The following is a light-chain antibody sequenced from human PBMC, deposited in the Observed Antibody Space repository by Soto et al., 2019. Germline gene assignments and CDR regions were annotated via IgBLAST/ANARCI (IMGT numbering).Light chain of an antibody. Sequence: EIVLTQSPGTPSLSPGERATLSCRASQIIGNNYLARYQQKPGQAPRLLIYGVFSRAAGIPDRISGSGSGTDFTLTISRLGPEDFAVYYCQQYGSSPTFGQGTKV. CDR3: QQYGSSPT. CDR2: GVF. V-gene: IGKV3-20*01. CDR1: QIIGNNY. J-gene: IGKJ1*01.